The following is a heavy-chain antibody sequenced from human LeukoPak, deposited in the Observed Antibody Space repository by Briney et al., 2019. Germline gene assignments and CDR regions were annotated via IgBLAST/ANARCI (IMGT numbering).Heavy chain of an antibody. CDR3: ARGLLNPDSSSWEAPGYFDY. CDR2: INHSGST. J-gene: IGHJ4*02. V-gene: IGHV4-34*01. Sequence: SETLSLTCAVYGGSFSGYYWSWIRQPPGKGLEWIGEINHSGSTNYSPSLKSRVTISVDTSKNQFSLKLSSVTAADTAVYYCARGLLNPDSSSWEAPGYFDYWGQGTLVTVSS. D-gene: IGHD6-6*01. CDR1: GGSFSGYY.